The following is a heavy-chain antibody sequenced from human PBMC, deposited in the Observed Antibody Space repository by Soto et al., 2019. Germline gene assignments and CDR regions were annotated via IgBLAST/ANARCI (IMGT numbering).Heavy chain of an antibody. Sequence: GGSLRLSCAASGFTFSSYAMSWVRQAPGKGLEWVSAISGSGGSTYYADSVKGRFTISRDNSKNTLYLQMNSLRAEDTAVYYCAKAQPKDIVVVPAAKPHYYYYGMDVWGQGTTVTVSS. V-gene: IGHV3-23*01. CDR2: ISGSGGST. CDR1: GFTFSSYA. J-gene: IGHJ6*02. D-gene: IGHD2-2*01. CDR3: AKAQPKDIVVVPAAKPHYYYYGMDV.